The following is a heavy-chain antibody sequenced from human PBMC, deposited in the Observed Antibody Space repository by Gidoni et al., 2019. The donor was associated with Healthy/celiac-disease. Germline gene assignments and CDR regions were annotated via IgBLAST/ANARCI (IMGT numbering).Heavy chain of an antibody. CDR1: GFTFSSYG. CDR2: ISYDGSNK. J-gene: IGHJ4*02. Sequence: QVQLVESGGCVVQPGRSLRLPCAASGFTFSSYGMHWVRQATGKGLEWVAVISYDGSNKYYADSVKGRLTIYRDNSKNTLYLQMNSLRAEDTAVYYCAKGTVVVAATGGALDYWGQGTLVTVSS. CDR3: AKGTVVVAATGGALDY. V-gene: IGHV3-30*18. D-gene: IGHD2-15*01.